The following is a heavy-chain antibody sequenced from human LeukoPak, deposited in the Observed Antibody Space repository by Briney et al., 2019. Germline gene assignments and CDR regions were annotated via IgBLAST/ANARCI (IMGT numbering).Heavy chain of an antibody. V-gene: IGHV4-61*02. Sequence: PSETLSLTCTVSGDSITSGSYYWSWIRQPAGKGLEWIGRIYTTGSTNYNPSLKSRVTISVDTSKNQFSLKLSSVTAADTAVYYCARERRAALHNWFDPWGQGTLVTVSS. D-gene: IGHD6-6*01. CDR2: IYTTGST. CDR1: GDSITSGSYY. J-gene: IGHJ5*02. CDR3: ARERRAALHNWFDP.